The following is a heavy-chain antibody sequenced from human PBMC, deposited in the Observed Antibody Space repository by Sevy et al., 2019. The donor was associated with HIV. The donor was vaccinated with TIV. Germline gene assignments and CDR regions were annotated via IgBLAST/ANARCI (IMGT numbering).Heavy chain of an antibody. CDR3: ARDAFVLVTTGGKKDGYFQH. J-gene: IGHJ1*01. CDR1: GFSFSSNW. Sequence: GGSLRLSCAASGFSFSSNWMHWVSQAPGKGLVWVSRINSDGSSTNYADSVKGRFTISRDNAKNTLYLQMNSLRAEDTAGYYCARDAFVLVTTGGKKDGYFQHWGQGPLVTVSS. V-gene: IGHV3-74*01. D-gene: IGHD4-17*01. CDR2: INSDGSST.